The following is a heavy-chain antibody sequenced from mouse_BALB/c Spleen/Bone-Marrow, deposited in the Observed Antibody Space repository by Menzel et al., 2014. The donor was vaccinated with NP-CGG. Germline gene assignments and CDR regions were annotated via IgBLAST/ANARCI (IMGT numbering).Heavy chain of an antibody. CDR3: ARDRRGSLGSPLAY. Sequence: VKLVESGPGLVAPSQSLSITCTVSGFSLTGYGVNWVRQPPGKGLEWLGLIWGDGSTDYNSALRSRLSISKDNSKSQVFLKMNSLQTDDTANYYCARDRRGSLGSPLAYWGQGTLVTVSA. D-gene: IGHD3-1*01. CDR1: GFSLTGYG. V-gene: IGHV2-6-7*01. J-gene: IGHJ3*01. CDR2: IWGDGST.